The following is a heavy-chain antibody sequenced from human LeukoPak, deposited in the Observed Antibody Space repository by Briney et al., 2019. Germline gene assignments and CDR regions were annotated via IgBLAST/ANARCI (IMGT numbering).Heavy chain of an antibody. D-gene: IGHD6-13*01. Sequence: GGSLRLSCAGAGFSIADHHMGWVRQAPGTGLEWIGRSATTKPNSCTTQYAASVRGRFTISRDDSQNSLYLHLNSLKTEDTAVYYCVREVTMRSGWYHFDNWGLGTLVSVSS. J-gene: IGHJ4*02. V-gene: IGHV3-72*01. CDR2: SATTKPNSCTT. CDR1: GFSIADHH. CDR3: VREVTMRSGWYHFDN.